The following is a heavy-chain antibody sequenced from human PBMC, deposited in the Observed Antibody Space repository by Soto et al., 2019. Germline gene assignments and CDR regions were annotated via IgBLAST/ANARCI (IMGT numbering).Heavy chain of an antibody. Sequence: QITLQESGTTLVTPAQTLTLTCDFSGFSLSTYHMGVAWIRQPPGKALEWLALIYWDDDKRYSHSLKDMLAISKDTTTNAVVLTTTNMDPGDTATYFCAHDRDYGLLTFVHWGPGTLVTFSS. D-gene: IGHD4-17*01. V-gene: IGHV2-5*02. CDR2: IYWDDDK. J-gene: IGHJ4*02. CDR1: GFSLSTYHMG. CDR3: AHDRDYGLLTFVH.